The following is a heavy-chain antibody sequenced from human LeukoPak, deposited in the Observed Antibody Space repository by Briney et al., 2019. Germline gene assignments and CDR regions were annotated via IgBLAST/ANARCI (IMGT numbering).Heavy chain of an antibody. D-gene: IGHD6-19*01. Sequence: GGSLRLSCAAPGFTFISYGMHWVRQAPGKGLGWVAFIRYDGSNKYYADSVKGRFTISRDNSKNTLYLQMNSLRADDTAVYYCALRRGYSGWYRFDYWGQGTLVTVSS. V-gene: IGHV3-30*02. CDR2: IRYDGSNK. CDR3: ALRRGYSGWYRFDY. J-gene: IGHJ4*02. CDR1: GFTFISYG.